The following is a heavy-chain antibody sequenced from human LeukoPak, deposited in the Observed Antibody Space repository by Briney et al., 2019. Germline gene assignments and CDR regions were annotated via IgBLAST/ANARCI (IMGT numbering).Heavy chain of an antibody. Sequence: ASVKVSCKASGGTFSSYAISWVRQAPGQGLEWMGGIIPIFGTANYAQKFQGRVTMTRNTSISTAYMELSSLRSEDTAVYYCARTAVRSGGSWDDYWGQGTLVTVSS. J-gene: IGHJ4*02. CDR2: IIPIFGTA. V-gene: IGHV1-69*05. D-gene: IGHD2-15*01. CDR1: GGTFSSYA. CDR3: ARTAVRSGGSWDDY.